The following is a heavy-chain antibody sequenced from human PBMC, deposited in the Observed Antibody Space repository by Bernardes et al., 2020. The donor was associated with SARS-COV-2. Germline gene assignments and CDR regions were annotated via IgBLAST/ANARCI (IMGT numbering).Heavy chain of an antibody. CDR3: VRSDLTHGSHS. Sequence: WETLSLTCDVSGYSINSGYYWGWIRQSPGKGLQWIASIYHSGTTYYNPSLKSRVTISVDTSKNQFSLRVNSVTAADTAVYYCVRSDLTHGSHSWGQGTLGTVSA. V-gene: IGHV4-38-2*01. D-gene: IGHD3-10*01. CDR1: GYSINSGYY. J-gene: IGHJ4*02. CDR2: IYHSGTT.